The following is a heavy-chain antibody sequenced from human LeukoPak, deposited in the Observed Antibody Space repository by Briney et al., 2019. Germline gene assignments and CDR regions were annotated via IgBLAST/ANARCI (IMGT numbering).Heavy chain of an antibody. D-gene: IGHD6-19*01. J-gene: IGHJ5*02. Sequence: PGGSLSLSCAVSGFDVRTTYMSWVRQAPGKGLEWVSSISSSSSYIYYADSVKGRFTISRDNAKNSLYLQMNSLRAEDTAVYYCARAYSGWSAPQVGWFDPWGQGTLVTVSS. CDR1: GFDVRTTY. V-gene: IGHV3-21*01. CDR2: ISSSSSYI. CDR3: ARAYSGWSAPQVGWFDP.